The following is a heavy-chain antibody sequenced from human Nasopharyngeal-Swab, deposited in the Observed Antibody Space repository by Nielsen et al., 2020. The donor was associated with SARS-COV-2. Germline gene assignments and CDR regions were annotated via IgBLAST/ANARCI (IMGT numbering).Heavy chain of an antibody. CDR1: GFTFRTDW. CDR3: VRDNYGVDY. J-gene: IGHJ4*02. D-gene: IGHD3-10*01. Sequence: GGSLRLSCAASGFTFRTDWMHWVRQAPGKGLEWISVIHGDGRNTNYADSVKGRFTISRDNAKSTLYLQMNSLRFEDTAVYYCVRDNYGVDYWGQGTLVTVSS. V-gene: IGHV3-74*01. CDR2: IHGDGRNT.